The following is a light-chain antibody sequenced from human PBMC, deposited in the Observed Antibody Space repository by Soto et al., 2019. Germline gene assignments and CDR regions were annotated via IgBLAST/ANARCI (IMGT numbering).Light chain of an antibody. CDR2: GAS. V-gene: IGKV3-15*01. J-gene: IGKJ5*01. CDR3: QQYNNWPPVT. Sequence: EIVMMQSPATLSVSPGERVTLSCRASQSVSSNLAWYQQKSGQAPRLLIYGASTRATGIPARFSGSGSGTEFTLTISSLQSEDFAIYYCQQYNNWPPVTFGQGTRWRL. CDR1: QSVSSN.